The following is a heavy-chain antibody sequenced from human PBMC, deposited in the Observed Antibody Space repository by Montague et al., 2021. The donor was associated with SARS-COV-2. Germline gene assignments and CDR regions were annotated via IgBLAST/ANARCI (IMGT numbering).Heavy chain of an antibody. CDR3: AREGGWLSRGSYYFDY. D-gene: IGHD3-22*01. CDR1: GGSISSSSYY. V-gene: IGHV4-39*07. J-gene: IGHJ4*02. Sequence: SETLSLTCTVSGGSISSSSYYWGWIRQPSGKGLEWIGSIYYSGSTYYNPSLKSRVTISVDTSKNQFSLKLSSVTAADTAVYYCAREGGWLSRGSYYFDYWGQGTLVTVSS. CDR2: IYYSGST.